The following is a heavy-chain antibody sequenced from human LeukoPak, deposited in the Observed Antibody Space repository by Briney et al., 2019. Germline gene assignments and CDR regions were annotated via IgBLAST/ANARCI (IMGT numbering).Heavy chain of an antibody. CDR3: ARVVVEGNWFDP. D-gene: IGHD2-15*01. CDR1: GGSISSYY. CDR2: IYYSGST. J-gene: IGHJ5*02. V-gene: IGHV4-59*01. Sequence: SETLSLTCTVSGGSISSYYWSWIRQPPGKGLEWIGYIYYSGSTNYNPSLKSRVTISVDTSKNQFSLKLSSVTAADTAVYYCARVVVEGNWFDPWGQGTLVTVSS.